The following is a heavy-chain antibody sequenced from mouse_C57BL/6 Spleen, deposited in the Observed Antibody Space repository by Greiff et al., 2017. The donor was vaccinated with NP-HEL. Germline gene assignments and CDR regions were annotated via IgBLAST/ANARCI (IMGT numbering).Heavy chain of an antibody. J-gene: IGHJ2*01. CDR1: GYTFTSYW. Sequence: VQLQQPGAELVMPGASVKLSCKASGYTFTSYWMHWVKQRPGQGLEWIGEIDPSDSYTNYNQKFKGKSTLTVDKSSSTAYMQLSSLTSEDSAVYYCARSRYGSSYYYFDYWGQGTTLTVSS. CDR2: IDPSDSYT. D-gene: IGHD1-1*01. V-gene: IGHV1-69*01. CDR3: ARSRYGSSYYYFDY.